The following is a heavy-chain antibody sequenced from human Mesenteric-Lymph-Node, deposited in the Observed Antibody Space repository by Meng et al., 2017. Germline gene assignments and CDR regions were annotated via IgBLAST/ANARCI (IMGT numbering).Heavy chain of an antibody. CDR2: INHGGST. Sequence: HVQLQQWGAGLLKPSETLSLTCAVYGGSFSDYYWSWIRRPPGKGLEWIGEINHGGSTNYNPSLKSRVTISVDTSKNQLSLRLSSMTAADTAVYYCARGPTEHSFDYWGQGTLVTVSS. J-gene: IGHJ4*02. V-gene: IGHV4-34*01. CDR3: ARGPTEHSFDY. D-gene: IGHD3-3*02. CDR1: GGSFSDYY.